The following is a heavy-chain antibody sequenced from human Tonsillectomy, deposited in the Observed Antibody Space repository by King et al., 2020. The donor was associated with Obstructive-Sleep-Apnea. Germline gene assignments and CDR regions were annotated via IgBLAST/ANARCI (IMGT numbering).Heavy chain of an antibody. J-gene: IGHJ4*02. Sequence: VQLVESGGGVVQPGRSLRLSCAASGFTFSTYAMHWVRQAPGKGLEWVAIVSYDGGHKYYADSVKGRFTISRDNSKNTLYLQMNSLRGEDTAVYYCASDFSPIDYGDFAFDYWGQGTLVTVSS. D-gene: IGHD4-17*01. V-gene: IGHV3-30*04. CDR2: VSYDGGHK. CDR1: GFTFSTYA. CDR3: ASDFSPIDYGDFAFDY.